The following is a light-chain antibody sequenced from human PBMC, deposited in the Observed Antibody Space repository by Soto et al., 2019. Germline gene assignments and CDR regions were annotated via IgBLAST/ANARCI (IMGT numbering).Light chain of an antibody. V-gene: IGLV1-40*01. CDR3: QSYDSSLRGWV. CDR1: SSNIGAAYD. J-gene: IGLJ3*02. Sequence: QSVLTQPPSVSGAPGQKVTISCTRSSSNIGAAYDVHWYQHLPGTAPKLLIYGNNNRPSGVPDRFSGSKSGTSASLAITGLQAEDEADYSCQSYDSSLRGWVFGGGTKLTVL. CDR2: GNN.